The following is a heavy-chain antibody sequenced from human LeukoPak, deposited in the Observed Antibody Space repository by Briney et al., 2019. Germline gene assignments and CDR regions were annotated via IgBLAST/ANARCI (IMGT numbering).Heavy chain of an antibody. Sequence: WASVKVSCKASGYTFTSYAMHWVRQAPGQRLEWMGWINAGNGNTKYSQKFQGRVTMTRDTSISTAYMELSRLRSDDTAVYYCARAKYDFWSGPTNASPYYFDYWGQGTLVTVSS. CDR3: ARAKYDFWSGPTNASPYYFDY. CDR1: GYTFTSYA. D-gene: IGHD3-3*01. CDR2: INAGNGNT. J-gene: IGHJ4*02. V-gene: IGHV1-3*01.